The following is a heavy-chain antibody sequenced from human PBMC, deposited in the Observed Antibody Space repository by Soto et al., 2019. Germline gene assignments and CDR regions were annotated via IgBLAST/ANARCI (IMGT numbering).Heavy chain of an antibody. J-gene: IGHJ4*02. D-gene: IGHD3-22*01. CDR2: IHYSGST. Sequence: QLQLQESGPGLVKPSETLSLTCTVSGDSVTISDYYWGWIRQPPGKGLEWIGSIHYSGSTYYNPCLKSRVTISGDTSKKQFSLKLTSVTAADAAVYYCAAHDSGGYYAEYWGQETLVTVS. V-gene: IGHV4-39*01. CDR3: AAHDSGGYYAEY. CDR1: GDSVTISDYY.